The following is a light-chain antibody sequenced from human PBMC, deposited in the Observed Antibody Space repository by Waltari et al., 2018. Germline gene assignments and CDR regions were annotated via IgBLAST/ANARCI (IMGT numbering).Light chain of an antibody. CDR3: YSYVGSVYV. CDR2: DVT. CDR1: NNEIGDYNH. Sequence: QSALTQPRSVSGSPGQSVTISCTGTNNEIGDYNHFSWYQHHPGKAPKLMIFDVTKRPSGVPDRFSASKSGNTASLTISGLQTEDEADYYCYSYVGSVYVFGIGTKVTVL. J-gene: IGLJ1*01. V-gene: IGLV2-11*01.